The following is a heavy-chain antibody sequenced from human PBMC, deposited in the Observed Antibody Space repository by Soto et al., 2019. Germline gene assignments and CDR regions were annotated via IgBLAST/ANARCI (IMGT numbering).Heavy chain of an antibody. Sequence: SLRLSCAASGFTFSSYAMSWVRQAPGKGLEWVSAISGSGISSYYTDSVKGRFTISRDNSTNMLYLQMNSLRAEDTAVYYCAKGGGPRGYYGMDVWGQGTSVTVSS. CDR3: AKGGGPRGYYGMDV. CDR1: GFTFSSYA. V-gene: IGHV3-23*01. D-gene: IGHD2-15*01. J-gene: IGHJ6*02. CDR2: ISGSGISS.